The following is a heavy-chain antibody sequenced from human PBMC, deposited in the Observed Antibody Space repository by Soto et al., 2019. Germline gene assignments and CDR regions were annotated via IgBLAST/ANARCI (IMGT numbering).Heavy chain of an antibody. CDR1: GFTFSNYA. J-gene: IGHJ4*02. Sequence: DVELLESGGNLVQPGGSLTLSCAASGFTFSNYAMHWVRQAPGKGLEWVSTIKDSGDSTYYLDSVRGRFTISRDNSKNTLYPPMTSLKAEDTALYHWVEGGGSYTRCWDANWGQGILVTVSS. D-gene: IGHD2-2*01. CDR2: IKDSGDST. CDR3: VEGGGSYTRCWDAN. V-gene: IGHV3-23*01.